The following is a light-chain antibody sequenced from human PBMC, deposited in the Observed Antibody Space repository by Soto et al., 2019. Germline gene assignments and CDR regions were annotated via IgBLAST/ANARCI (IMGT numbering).Light chain of an antibody. J-gene: IGKJ1*01. CDR1: QSVSSN. CDR3: QQYNNWPP. CDR2: GAS. V-gene: IGKV3-15*01. Sequence: EIVMTQSPATLSVSPGERATLSCRASQSVSSNLAWYQQKPGQAPRRLIYGASTRATGIPARFRGSGSGTEFTLNISSLQSEDFAVYYCQQYNNWPPFGQGTKVEI.